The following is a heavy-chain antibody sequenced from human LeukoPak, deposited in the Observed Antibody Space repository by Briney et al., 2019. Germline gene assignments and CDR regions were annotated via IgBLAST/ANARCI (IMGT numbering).Heavy chain of an antibody. D-gene: IGHD3-16*01. CDR1: GFTFSSYA. J-gene: IGHJ4*02. V-gene: IGHV3-30*18. CDR3: ANLVDY. CDR2: ISYDGSSK. Sequence: GGSLRLSCAASGFTFSSYATHWVRQAPGKGLEWVAVISYDGSSKYYADSVKGRFTISRDNSKNTLYLQMSSLRAEDTAVYYCANLVDYWGQGTLVTVSS.